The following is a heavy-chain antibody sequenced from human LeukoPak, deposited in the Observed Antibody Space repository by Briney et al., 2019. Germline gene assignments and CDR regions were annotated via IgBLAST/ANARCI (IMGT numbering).Heavy chain of an antibody. CDR3: ARDKAAYYYGMDV. V-gene: IGHV3-33*01. D-gene: IGHD6-13*01. CDR2: IWYDGSNK. J-gene: IGHJ6*02. Sequence: GRSLRLPCAASGFTFSSYGMHWVRQAPGKGLEWVAVIWYDGSNKYYADSVKGRFTISRDNSKNTLYLQMNSLRAEDTAVYYCARDKAAYYYGMDVWGQGTTVTVSS. CDR1: GFTFSSYG.